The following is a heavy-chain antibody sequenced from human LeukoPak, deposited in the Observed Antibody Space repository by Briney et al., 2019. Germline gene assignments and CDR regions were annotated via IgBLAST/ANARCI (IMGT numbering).Heavy chain of an antibody. Sequence: SETLSLTCTVSTYSISSGYYWGWIRQPPGKGLAWIGNIYHNGNTYYNPSLKSRVTISVDTSKNQFSLKLSSVTAADTAVYYCARELEASSWYYFDYWGQGTLVTVSS. CDR1: TYSISSGYY. J-gene: IGHJ4*02. V-gene: IGHV4-38-2*02. D-gene: IGHD6-13*01. CDR2: IYHNGNT. CDR3: ARELEASSWYYFDY.